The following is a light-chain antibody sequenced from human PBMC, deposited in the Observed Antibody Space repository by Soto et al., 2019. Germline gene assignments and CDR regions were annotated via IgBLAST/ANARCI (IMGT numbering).Light chain of an antibody. CDR1: TGAVTSIHY. J-gene: IGLJ3*02. CDR3: LLFYSGPRV. CDR2: DTS. Sequence: QAVVTQEPSLTVSPGGTVTLTCGSNTGAVTSIHYPYWLQQKPGQAPRTLIYDTSKKHSWTPARFSGSLLGCKAALTLSGAQADDEADYFCLLFYSGPRVFGGGTKVTVL. V-gene: IGLV7-46*01.